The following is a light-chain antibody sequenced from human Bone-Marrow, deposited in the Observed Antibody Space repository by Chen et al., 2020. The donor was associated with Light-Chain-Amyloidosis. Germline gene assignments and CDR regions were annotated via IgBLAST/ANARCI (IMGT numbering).Light chain of an antibody. CDR2: DAS. V-gene: IGKV1-5*01. Sequence: DIQMTQSPSTLSASVGDRVTITCRASQNINRWLAWYQQRPGKAPKLLIYDASTLQSGAPSRFSGSGSGTEFTLTINSLQPDDFATYYCQHYDLYSSLTFGGGTNVEIK. CDR3: QHYDLYSSLT. CDR1: QNINRW. J-gene: IGKJ4*01.